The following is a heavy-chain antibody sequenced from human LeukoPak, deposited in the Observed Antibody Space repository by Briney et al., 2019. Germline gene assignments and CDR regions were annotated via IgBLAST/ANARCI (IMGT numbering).Heavy chain of an antibody. CDR2: IYGGGST. D-gene: IGHD2-15*01. Sequence: GGALRLSCAASGFIVSSEYLAWVRQAPGKGLEWISVIYGGGSTYYADSVKGRFTISRDNSKDVLYLDMHSLAVEDAGVYYCARLLPASRHYFDYWGQGTPVSVSS. V-gene: IGHV3-53*01. J-gene: IGHJ4*02. CDR3: ARLLPASRHYFDY. CDR1: GFIVSSEY.